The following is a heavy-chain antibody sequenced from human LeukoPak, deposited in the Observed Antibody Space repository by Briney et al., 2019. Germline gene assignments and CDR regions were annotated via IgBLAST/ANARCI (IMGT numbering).Heavy chain of an antibody. J-gene: IGHJ6*02. CDR1: GYTFTSYG. CDR2: ISAYNGNT. D-gene: IGHD3-22*01. CDR3: AREAYDSSGYSPYYYYGMDV. V-gene: IGHV1-18*01. Sequence: ASVKVSCKASGYTFTSYGISWVRQAPGQRLEWMGWISAYNGNTNYAQKLQGRVTMTTDTSTSTAYMELRSLRSDDTAVYYCAREAYDSSGYSPYYYYGMDVWGQGTTVTVSS.